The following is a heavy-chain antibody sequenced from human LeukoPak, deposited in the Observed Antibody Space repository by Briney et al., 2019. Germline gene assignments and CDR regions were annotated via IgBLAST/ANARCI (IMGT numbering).Heavy chain of an antibody. Sequence: PSETLSLTCTVSGGSISSYYWSWIRQPPGKGLEWIGYVYYSGSTSYNPSLKSRVTISVDTSKNQFSLKLSSVTAADAAVCYCARGPGSGTYWAFDYWGQGTLVTVSS. CDR3: ARGPGSGTYWAFDY. V-gene: IGHV4-59*01. J-gene: IGHJ4*02. D-gene: IGHD1-26*01. CDR1: GGSISSYY. CDR2: VYYSGST.